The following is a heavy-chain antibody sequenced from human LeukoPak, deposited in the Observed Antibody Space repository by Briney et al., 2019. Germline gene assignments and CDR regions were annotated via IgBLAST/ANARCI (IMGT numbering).Heavy chain of an antibody. CDR1: GYTFTSYA. J-gene: IGHJ4*02. D-gene: IGHD6-13*01. Sequence: GASVKVSCKASGYTFTSYAMHWVRQAPGQRLEWMGRINAGNGNTKYSQKFQGRVTITRDTSASTAYMELSSLRSEDTAVYYCARGYSSSEEPVDYWGQGTLVTVSS. CDR2: INAGNGNT. CDR3: ARGYSSSEEPVDY. V-gene: IGHV1-3*01.